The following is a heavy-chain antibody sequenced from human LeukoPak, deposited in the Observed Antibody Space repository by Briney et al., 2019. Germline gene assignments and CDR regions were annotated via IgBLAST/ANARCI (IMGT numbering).Heavy chain of an antibody. J-gene: IGHJ6*02. CDR1: GDSISSYY. CDR3: ARGYSYGYYYYYGMDV. V-gene: IGHV4-59*01. D-gene: IGHD5-18*01. Sequence: PSETLSLTCTVSGDSISSYYWNWIRQPPGKGLEWIGYIYYSGSTNYNPSLKSRVTISVDTSKNQFSLKLSSVTAADTAVYYCARGYSYGYYYYYGMDVWGQGTTVTVSS. CDR2: IYYSGST.